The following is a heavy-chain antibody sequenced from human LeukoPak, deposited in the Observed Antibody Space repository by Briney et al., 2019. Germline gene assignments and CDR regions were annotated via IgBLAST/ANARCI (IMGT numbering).Heavy chain of an antibody. CDR2: IKEDGSEK. CDR1: GFTFSDYW. CDR3: ARRYTSSWYSSGYFDY. Sequence: GGSLRLSCAASGFTFSDYWMSWVRQAPGKGLEWVANIKEDGSEKYYVDSVKGRFTISRDNAKNSLYLQMNSLRPEDTAVYYCARRYTSSWYSSGYFDYWGQGTLVTVSS. D-gene: IGHD6-13*01. J-gene: IGHJ4*02. V-gene: IGHV3-7*01.